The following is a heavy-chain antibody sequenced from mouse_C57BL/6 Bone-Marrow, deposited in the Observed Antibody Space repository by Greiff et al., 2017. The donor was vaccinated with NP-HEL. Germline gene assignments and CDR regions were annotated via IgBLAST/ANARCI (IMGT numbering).Heavy chain of an antibody. D-gene: IGHD3-2*02. Sequence: VQLQQSGAELVKPGASVKMSCKASGYTFTSYWITWVKQRPGQGLEWIGDIYPGSGSTNYNEKFKSKATLTVDTSSSTAYMQLSSLTSEDSAVYYCALDSSGSAWFAYWGQGTLVTVSA. CDR1: GYTFTSYW. CDR3: ALDSSGSAWFAY. J-gene: IGHJ3*01. CDR2: IYPGSGST. V-gene: IGHV1-55*01.